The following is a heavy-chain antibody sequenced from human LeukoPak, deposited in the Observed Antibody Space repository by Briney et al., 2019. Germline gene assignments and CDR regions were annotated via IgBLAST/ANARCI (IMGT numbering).Heavy chain of an antibody. CDR3: AKDGTAMIIYGFDI. CDR2: ISGSGGST. CDR1: GFTFSSYA. D-gene: IGHD2-21*02. J-gene: IGHJ3*02. V-gene: IGHV3-23*01. Sequence: GGSLRLSCAASGFTFSSYAMSWVRQAPGKGLEWVSAISGSGGSTYYAESVKGRFTISRDNSKNTLYLQMNSLRAEDTAIYFCAKDGTAMIIYGFDIWGQGTMVTVSS.